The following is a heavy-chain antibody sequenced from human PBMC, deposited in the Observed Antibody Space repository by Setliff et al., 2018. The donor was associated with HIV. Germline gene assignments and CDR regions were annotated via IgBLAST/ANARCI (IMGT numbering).Heavy chain of an antibody. J-gene: IGHJ5*02. CDR1: GGSISSSNW. CDR3: ARFRVERRLSNWFDP. V-gene: IGHV4-4*02. CDR2: IYHSGST. D-gene: IGHD1-1*01. Sequence: PSETLSLTCAVSGGSISSSNWWSWVRQPPGKGLEWIGEIYHSGSTNYNPSLRSRLTISVDTSKNQFSLKLSSVTAADTAVYYCARFRVERRLSNWFDPWGQGTLVTVSS.